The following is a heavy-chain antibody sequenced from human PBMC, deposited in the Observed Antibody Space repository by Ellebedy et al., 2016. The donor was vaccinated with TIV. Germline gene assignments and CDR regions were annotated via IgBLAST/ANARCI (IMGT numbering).Heavy chain of an antibody. CDR1: GYSFTSYF. CDR2: INPSGTTT. V-gene: IGHV1-46*01. J-gene: IGHJ4*02. CDR3: ARSWNFCSGYRCYPLDY. D-gene: IGHD3-3*01. Sequence: ASVKVSCKTSGYSFTSYFMHWVRQAPGQGLEWMGVINPSGTTTTYAQRFQGRVTMTRDTSTSTVYMELSNLRSDDTAVYYCARSWNFCSGYRCYPLDYWGQGTLVTVSS.